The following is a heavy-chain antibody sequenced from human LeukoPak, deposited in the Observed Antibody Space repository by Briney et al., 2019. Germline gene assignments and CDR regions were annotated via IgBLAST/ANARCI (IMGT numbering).Heavy chain of an antibody. V-gene: IGHV3-30*02. CDR1: GFTFSSYG. J-gene: IGHJ3*02. Sequence: GGSLRLSCAASGFTFSSYGMHWVRQAPGKGLEWVAFIRYDGSNKYYADSVKGRFTISRDNSKNTLYLQMNSLRAEDTAVYYCARDGYDSSGYSPDAFDIWGQGTMVTVSS. D-gene: IGHD3-22*01. CDR3: ARDGYDSSGYSPDAFDI. CDR2: IRYDGSNK.